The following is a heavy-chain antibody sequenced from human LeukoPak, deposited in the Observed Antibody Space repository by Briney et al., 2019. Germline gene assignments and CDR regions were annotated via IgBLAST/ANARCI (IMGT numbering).Heavy chain of an antibody. CDR1: GGSISSGSYY. D-gene: IGHD6-13*01. Sequence: SETLSLTCTVSGGSISSGSYYWSWIRQPAGKGLEWIGRIYTSGSTNYNPSLKSRVTISVDTSKNQFSLKLSSVTAADTAVYYCASCSSSSYWFDPWGQGTLVTVSS. CDR2: IYTSGST. V-gene: IGHV4-61*02. CDR3: ASCSSSSYWFDP. J-gene: IGHJ5*02.